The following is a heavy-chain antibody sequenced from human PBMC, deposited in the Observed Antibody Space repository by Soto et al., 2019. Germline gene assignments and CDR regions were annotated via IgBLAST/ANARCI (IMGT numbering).Heavy chain of an antibody. V-gene: IGHV3-21*01. Sequence: GGSLRLSCAASGFTFSSYSMNWVRQAPGKGLEWVSSISSSSSYIYYADSVKGRFTISRDNAKNSLYLQMNSLRAEDTAVYYCARDPQSAAADYYYYYGMDVWGQGTTVTVSS. CDR2: ISSSSSYI. D-gene: IGHD6-13*01. CDR1: GFTFSSYS. CDR3: ARDPQSAAADYYYYYGMDV. J-gene: IGHJ6*02.